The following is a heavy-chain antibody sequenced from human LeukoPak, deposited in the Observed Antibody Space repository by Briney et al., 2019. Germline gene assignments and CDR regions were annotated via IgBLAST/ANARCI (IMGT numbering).Heavy chain of an antibody. Sequence: ASVKVPCKASGYTFTGYYMHWVRQAPGQGLEWMGWINPNSGGTNYAQKFQGWVTMTRDTSISTAYMELSRLRSDDTAVYYCARDIRDRIVGATTSYYYYGMDVWGQGTTVTVSS. CDR3: ARDIRDRIVGATTSYYYYGMDV. CDR1: GYTFTGYY. J-gene: IGHJ6*02. V-gene: IGHV1-2*04. D-gene: IGHD1-26*01. CDR2: INPNSGGT.